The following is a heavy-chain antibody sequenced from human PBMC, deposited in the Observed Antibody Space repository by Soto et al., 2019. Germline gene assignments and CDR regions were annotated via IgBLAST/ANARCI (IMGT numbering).Heavy chain of an antibody. CDR3: ARLRAEWKQKVKSGHWFDP. CDR2: IIPIFETA. Sequence: QVHLVQSGAEVKEPGSSVKISCKTSGGTLTSYAINWVRQAPGQGLEWMGGIIPIFETANAAQRCQDRVTMTANTSTNTAYMELGSLGCEDTAVYYCARLRAEWKQKVKSGHWFDPWGQGTLVTVSS. CDR1: GGTLTSYA. V-gene: IGHV1-69*14. J-gene: IGHJ5*02. D-gene: IGHD3-3*01.